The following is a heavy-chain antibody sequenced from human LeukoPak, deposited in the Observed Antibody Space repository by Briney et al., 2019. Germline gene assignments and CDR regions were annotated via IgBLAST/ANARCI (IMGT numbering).Heavy chain of an antibody. D-gene: IGHD6-13*01. Sequence: EASVKVSCRASGYTFSNYGISWVRQAPGQGLEWMGWRSAYNGNTNYAQKLQGRFTMTTDTSTSTAYMELRSLRSDDTAVYYCARDHASSCQLFDSWGQGTLVTVSS. CDR1: GYTFSNYG. J-gene: IGHJ4*02. CDR2: RSAYNGNT. CDR3: ARDHASSCQLFDS. V-gene: IGHV1-18*01.